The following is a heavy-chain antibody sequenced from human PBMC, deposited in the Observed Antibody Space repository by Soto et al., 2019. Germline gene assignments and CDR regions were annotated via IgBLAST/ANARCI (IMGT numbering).Heavy chain of an antibody. V-gene: IGHV1-46*01. D-gene: IGHD5-12*01. J-gene: IGHJ1*01. CDR3: AKAVTYSDYAVGIAEYFQN. CDR1: GYTFTNYY. CDR2: INPSGGST. Sequence: ASVKVSCKASGYTFTNYYMHWVRQAPGQGLEWMGIINPSGGSTSYAQKFQGRVTMTRDTSTSTVYMELSSLRSEDTAVYYCAKAVTYSDYAVGIAEYFQNWGQGTLVTVSS.